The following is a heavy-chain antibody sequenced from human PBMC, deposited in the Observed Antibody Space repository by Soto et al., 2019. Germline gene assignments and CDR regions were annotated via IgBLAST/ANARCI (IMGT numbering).Heavy chain of an antibody. CDR2: IWYDGSNK. CDR3: ARDRHYFDY. J-gene: IGHJ4*02. V-gene: IGHV3-33*01. Sequence: QVQLVESGGGVVQPGRSLRLSCAASGFTFSSYGMHWVRQAPGKGLEWVAVIWYDGSNKYYADSVKGRFTISRDNSKNTLYLQMSSLRAEDTDVYYCARDRHYFDYWGQGTLVTVSS. CDR1: GFTFSSYG.